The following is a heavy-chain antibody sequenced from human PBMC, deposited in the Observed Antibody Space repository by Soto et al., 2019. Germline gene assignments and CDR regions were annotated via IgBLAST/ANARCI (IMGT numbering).Heavy chain of an antibody. D-gene: IGHD2-2*01. J-gene: IGHJ5*02. CDR3: AREISNKQYQLPKGTWGVWFDP. Sequence: PGGSLRLSCAASGFTFSSYSMNWVRQAPGKGLEWVSSISSSSSYIYYADSVKSRFTISRDNAKNSLYLQMNSLRAEDTAVYYCAREISNKQYQLPKGTWGVWFDPWGQGTLVTVSS. CDR1: GFTFSSYS. CDR2: ISSSSSYI. V-gene: IGHV3-21*01.